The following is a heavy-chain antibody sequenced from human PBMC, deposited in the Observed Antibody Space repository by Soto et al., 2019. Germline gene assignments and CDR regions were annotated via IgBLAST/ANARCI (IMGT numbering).Heavy chain of an antibody. V-gene: IGHV4-30-4*01. D-gene: IGHD3-22*01. CDR1: GFSISSGDYY. J-gene: IGHJ4*02. CDR3: ARSSYYYDSSGFLDY. CDR2: IYYSGST. Sequence: SETLSLTCPFSGFSISSGDYYLSWIRQPPGKGLEWIGYIYYSGSTYYNPSLKSRVTISVDTSKNQFSLKLSSVTAADTAVYYCARSSYYYDSSGFLDYWGQGTLVTVSS.